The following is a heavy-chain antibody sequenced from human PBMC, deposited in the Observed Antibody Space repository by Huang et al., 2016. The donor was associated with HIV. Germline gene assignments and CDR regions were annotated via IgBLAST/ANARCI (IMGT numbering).Heavy chain of an antibody. D-gene: IGHD3-22*01. CDR3: AREFYYDSSGYYFDY. V-gene: IGHV1-69*01. J-gene: IGHJ4*02. Sequence: QVQLVQSGAEVKKPGSSVKVSCKASGGTFSSSAINWVRQAPGQGLEWMGGIIPIFGTANYAQKVQGRATITADESTSTAYMGLSSLRSEDTAVYYCAREFYYDSSGYYFDYWGQGTLVTVSS. CDR1: GGTFSSSA. CDR2: IIPIFGTA.